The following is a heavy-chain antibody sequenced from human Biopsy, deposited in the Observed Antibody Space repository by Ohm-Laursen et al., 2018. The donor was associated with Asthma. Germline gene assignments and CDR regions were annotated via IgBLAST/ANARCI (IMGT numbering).Heavy chain of an antibody. V-gene: IGHV3-53*01. CDR3: ARGDSSNWSHYYFDY. J-gene: IGHJ4*02. D-gene: IGHD3-22*01. CDR1: GFAVSRDY. Sequence: SLRLSCAASGFAVSRDYIFWVRQAPGKGLEWVSVIYSGGTSHTADSVRGRFTISRDYSKNTLYLQMHSLIAEDTAVYYCARGDSSNWSHYYFDYWGQGTLVTVSS. CDR2: IYSGGTS.